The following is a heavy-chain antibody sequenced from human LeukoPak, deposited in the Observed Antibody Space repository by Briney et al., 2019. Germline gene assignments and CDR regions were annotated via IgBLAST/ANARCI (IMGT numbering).Heavy chain of an antibody. V-gene: IGHV3-23*01. CDR3: AKYSSGTYYRGLDQ. J-gene: IGHJ4*02. D-gene: IGHD3-10*01. CDR2: IIGTAGNT. Sequence: PGESLRLSCGASRLTINSYAMSGVRQAPGKGLEWVSTIIGTAGNTYYADSVKGRFTISRDDSKNTVYLQMNSLRAEDTALYSCAKYSSGTYYRGLDQWGQGTLVTVSS. CDR1: RLTINSYA.